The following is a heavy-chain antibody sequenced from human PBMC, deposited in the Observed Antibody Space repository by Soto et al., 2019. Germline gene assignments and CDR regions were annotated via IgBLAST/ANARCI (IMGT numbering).Heavy chain of an antibody. CDR3: TRSNWLDL. V-gene: IGHV4-59*01. J-gene: IGHJ5*02. Sequence: QVQLQESGPGLVKPSETLSLTCTVSGGSISAYYWSWIRQPPGKGLEWIGSIYSSGSTNYNPSLKSRLTISLDTSKNQFSLKLSSVTAADTAVYYCTRSNWLDLWGQGILVTVSS. CDR1: GGSISAYY. CDR2: IYSSGST.